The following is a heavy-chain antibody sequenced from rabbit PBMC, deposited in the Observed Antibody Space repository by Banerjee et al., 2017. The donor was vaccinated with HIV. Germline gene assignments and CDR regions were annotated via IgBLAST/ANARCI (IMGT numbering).Heavy chain of an antibody. Sequence: QEQLEESGGDLVKPEGSLTLTCTASGFSFSSSYYMCWVRQAPGKGLEWIACIVAGGNVNTYYASWAKGRFTISKTSSTTVTLQMTSLTAADTATYFCARGGWRAGDGCDLWGQGTLVTVS. CDR3: ARGGWRAGDGCDL. V-gene: IGHV1S45*01. D-gene: IGHD2-1*01. CDR2: IVAGGNVNT. J-gene: IGHJ4*01. CDR1: GFSFSSSYY.